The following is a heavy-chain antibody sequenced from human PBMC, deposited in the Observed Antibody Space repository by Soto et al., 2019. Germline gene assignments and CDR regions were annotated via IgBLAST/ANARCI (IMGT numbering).Heavy chain of an antibody. V-gene: IGHV3-33*01. CDR2: TSYDGSNK. CDR3: ARWGGSRSSGYYIDH. J-gene: IGHJ4*02. CDR1: GYVFNHYG. D-gene: IGHD3-10*01. Sequence: QVQLVESGGGVVQPGRSLRLSCAASGYVFNHYGLHWVRQAPGKGLEWLTLTSYDGSNKQYADSVKGRFTIARDDSKNTGYPQMNSLRVDDTPVYYGARWGGSRSSGYYIDHWGQGTLVTVSS.